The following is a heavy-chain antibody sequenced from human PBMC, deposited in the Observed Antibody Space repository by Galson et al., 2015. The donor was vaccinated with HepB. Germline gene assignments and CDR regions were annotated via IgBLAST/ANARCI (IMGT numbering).Heavy chain of an antibody. D-gene: IGHD5-24*01. CDR1: GFTFSSNR. V-gene: IGHV3-48*04. CDR2: ISSSSSTI. CDR3: ARQSGRWLQLALDY. Sequence: SLRLSCADSGFTFSSNRMNWVRQAPGKGLEWVSYISSSSSTIYYAASVKGRFTISRDNAKNSLYLQMNSLRAEDTAVYYCARQSGRWLQLALDYWGQGTLVTVSS. J-gene: IGHJ4*02.